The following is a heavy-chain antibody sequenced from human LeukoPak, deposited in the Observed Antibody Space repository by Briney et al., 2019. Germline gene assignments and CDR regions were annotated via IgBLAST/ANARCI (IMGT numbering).Heavy chain of an antibody. CDR2: IIPIFGTA. V-gene: IGHV1-69*05. CDR3: ARGWDSSGWYVAEYFQH. J-gene: IGHJ1*01. CDR1: GGTFSSYA. D-gene: IGHD6-19*01. Sequence: SVKVSCKASGGTFSSYAISWVRQAPGQGLEWMGRIIPIFGTANYAQKFQGRVTITTDESTSTAYMELSSLRAEDTAVYYCARGWDSSGWYVAEYFQHWGQGTLVTVSS.